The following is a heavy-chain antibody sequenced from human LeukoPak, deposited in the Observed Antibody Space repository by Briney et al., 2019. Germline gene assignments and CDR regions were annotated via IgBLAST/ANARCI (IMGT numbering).Heavy chain of an antibody. CDR3: ARDPVAGSNDAFDI. J-gene: IGHJ3*02. CDR1: GGSISSYY. Sequence: SETLSLTCTVSGGSISSYYWSWIRQPPGKGLEWIGYIYYSGSTNYNPSLKSRATISVDTSKNQFSLKLSSVTAADTAVYYCARDPVAGSNDAFDIWGQGTMVTVPS. D-gene: IGHD6-19*01. CDR2: IYYSGST. V-gene: IGHV4-59*01.